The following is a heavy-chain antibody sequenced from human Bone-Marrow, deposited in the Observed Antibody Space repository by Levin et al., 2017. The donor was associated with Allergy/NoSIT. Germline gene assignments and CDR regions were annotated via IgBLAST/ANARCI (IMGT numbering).Heavy chain of an antibody. CDR2: IYPRDSDT. Sequence: GGSLRLSCEASGYTFSTYWIGWVRQMPGKGLEWMGIIYPRDSDTKYSPSFEGQVTISADTASSTVFLHWSRLRASDTATYYCATYYYDSIDAFDTWGQGTMVTVSS. D-gene: IGHD3-3*01. V-gene: IGHV5-51*01. CDR1: GYTFSTYW. CDR3: ATYYYDSIDAFDT. J-gene: IGHJ3*02.